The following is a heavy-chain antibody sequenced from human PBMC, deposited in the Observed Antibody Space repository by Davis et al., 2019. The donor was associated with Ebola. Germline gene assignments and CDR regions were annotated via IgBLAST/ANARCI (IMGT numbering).Heavy chain of an antibody. V-gene: IGHV3-30*19. Sequence: GESLKISCAASGFTFSSYGMHWVRQAPGKGLEWVAVISYDGSNKYYADSVKGRFTISRDNSKNTLYLQMNSLRAEDTAVYYCARERGFTRGVFDYWGQGTLVTVSS. J-gene: IGHJ4*02. D-gene: IGHD3-10*01. CDR3: ARERGFTRGVFDY. CDR1: GFTFSSYG. CDR2: ISYDGSNK.